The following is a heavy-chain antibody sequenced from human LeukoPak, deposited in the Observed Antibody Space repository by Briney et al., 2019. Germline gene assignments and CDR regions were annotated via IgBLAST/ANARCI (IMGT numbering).Heavy chain of an antibody. D-gene: IGHD3-10*01. V-gene: IGHV3-21*01. CDR2: ISSSSYYI. CDR3: VAEEYGTGSYYKSAF. CDR1: GFTFGSCG. J-gene: IGHJ4*02. Sequence: GGPLGLSLAACGFTFGSCGRHWVHHAKGKGLEWVSSISSSSYYIYYADSVKGRFTISRDNAKNSLYLQMNSLRAEDTAVYYCVAEEYGTGSYYKSAFWGKGALVTVSS.